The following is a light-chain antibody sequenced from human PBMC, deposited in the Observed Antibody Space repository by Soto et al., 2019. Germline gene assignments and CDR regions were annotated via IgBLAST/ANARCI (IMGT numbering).Light chain of an antibody. CDR1: QAITNY. CDR3: QHYDHLPIT. J-gene: IGKJ5*01. CDR2: DAS. V-gene: IGKV1-33*01. Sequence: DIQMTQSPSSVSASVGDRVTITCRARQAITNYLNWYQQKPGRAPRLLLYDASSLETGVPSRVSGSGSGTDFTLTISSLQPEDVATYYCQHYDHLPITFGQGTRLEIK.